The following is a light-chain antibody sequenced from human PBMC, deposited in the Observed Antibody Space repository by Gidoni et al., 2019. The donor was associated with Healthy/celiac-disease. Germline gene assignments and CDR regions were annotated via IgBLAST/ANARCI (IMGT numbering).Light chain of an antibody. CDR3: QQYYSTPLT. Sequence: DIVMTQSPDSLAVSLGERATINCKSSQSDLYSSNNKNYLAWYQQKPGQPPKLLIYWASTREAGVPDRFSGSGSGKDFTLTISSLQAEDVAVYYCQQYYSTPLTFGGGTKVEIK. V-gene: IGKV4-1*01. J-gene: IGKJ4*01. CDR1: QSDLYSSNNKNY. CDR2: WAS.